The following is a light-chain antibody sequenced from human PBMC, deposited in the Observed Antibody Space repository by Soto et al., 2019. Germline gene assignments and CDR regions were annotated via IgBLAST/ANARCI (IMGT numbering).Light chain of an antibody. CDR1: QSVSIY. V-gene: IGKV3-11*01. J-gene: IGKJ4*01. CDR2: DAS. Sequence: EVVLTQSPGTLSLSPAGRATLSFRASQSVSIYLAWYQQKPGQAPRLLIYDASNRVTGIPARFSGSGSGTDFTLTISSVEPEDFAVYYCQQRVDWLTFGGGTKVDIK. CDR3: QQRVDWLT.